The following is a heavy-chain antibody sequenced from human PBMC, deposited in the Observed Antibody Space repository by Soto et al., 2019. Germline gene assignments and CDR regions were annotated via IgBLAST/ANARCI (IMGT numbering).Heavy chain of an antibody. CDR2: IYPGDSDT. V-gene: IGHV5-51*01. Sequence: EVQLVQSGAEVKKPGESLKISCKGSGYSFPNYWIGWVRQMPGKGLEWVAIIYPGDSDTRYSPSFQGQVTISADKSISTAYLQWGSLKASDTAMYYCARGSDGQTYYFAYWGQGTLVTVSS. CDR1: GYSFPNYW. D-gene: IGHD3-10*01. J-gene: IGHJ4*02. CDR3: ARGSDGQTYYFAY.